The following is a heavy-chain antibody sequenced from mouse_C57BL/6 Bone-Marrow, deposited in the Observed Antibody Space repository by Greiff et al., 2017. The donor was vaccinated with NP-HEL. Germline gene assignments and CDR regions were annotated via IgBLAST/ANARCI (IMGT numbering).Heavy chain of an antibody. CDR1: GFTFSDYY. J-gene: IGHJ4*01. V-gene: IGHV5-12*01. Sequence: EVQVVESGGGLVQPGGSLKLSCAASGFTFSDYYMYWVRQTPEKRLEWVAYISNGGGSTYYPDTVKGRFTISRDNAKNTLYLQMSRLKSEDTAMYYCARRHYYGSSYDAMDYWGQGTSVTVSS. CDR2: ISNGGGST. D-gene: IGHD1-1*01. CDR3: ARRHYYGSSYDAMDY.